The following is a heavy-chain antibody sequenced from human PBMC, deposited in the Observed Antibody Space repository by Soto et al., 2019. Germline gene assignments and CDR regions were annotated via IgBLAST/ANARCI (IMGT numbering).Heavy chain of an antibody. Sequence: QVQLVQSGAEVKKPGASVKVSCKASGYTFTGYYMHWVRQAPGQGLEWMGWINPNSGGTNYAQKFQGWVTITRDTSASTAYMELSSLRSEDTAVYYCARADIVVVPAAIYGGWFDPWGQGTLVTVSS. J-gene: IGHJ5*02. CDR1: GYTFTGYY. D-gene: IGHD2-2*02. V-gene: IGHV1-2*04. CDR3: ARADIVVVPAAIYGGWFDP. CDR2: INPNSGGT.